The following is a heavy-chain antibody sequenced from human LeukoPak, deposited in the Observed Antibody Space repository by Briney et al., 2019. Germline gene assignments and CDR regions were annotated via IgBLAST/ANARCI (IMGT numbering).Heavy chain of an antibody. V-gene: IGHV4-38-2*02. CDR2: IYHSGST. J-gene: IGHJ4*02. CDR1: GGSISSGYY. D-gene: IGHD3-10*01. CDR3: ARRPGQYGSGSYRRLYYFDY. Sequence: PSETLSLTCTVSGGSISSGYYWGWIRQPPGKGLEWIGSIYHSGSTYYNPSLKSRVTISVDTSKNQFSLKLSSVTAADTAVYYCARRPGQYGSGSYRRLYYFDYWGQGTLVTVSS.